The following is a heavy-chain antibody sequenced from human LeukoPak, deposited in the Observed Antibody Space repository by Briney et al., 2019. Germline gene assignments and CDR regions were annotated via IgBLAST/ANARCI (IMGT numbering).Heavy chain of an antibody. Sequence: AASVKVSCKSSAYTFTTYYIHWVRQAPGQGLEWIGMIYTSTGSTYYAQRFQGRVTMTRDTSTSTVYMELGSLTLNDQDGSFCSREGPQDTGMGLIAPSDYWGQGTLVTVSS. D-gene: IGHD5-18*01. V-gene: IGHV1-46*01. CDR2: IYTSTGST. CDR3: SREGPQDTGMGLIAPSDY. J-gene: IGHJ4*02. CDR1: AYTFTTYY.